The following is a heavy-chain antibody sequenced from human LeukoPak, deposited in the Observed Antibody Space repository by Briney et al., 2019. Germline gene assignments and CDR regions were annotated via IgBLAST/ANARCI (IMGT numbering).Heavy chain of an antibody. CDR2: INPNSGGT. D-gene: IGHD2-2*02. CDR1: GYTFTDYY. V-gene: IGHV1-2*02. J-gene: IGHJ6*03. Sequence: ASVKVSCKASGYTFTDYYMHWVRQAPGQGLEWMGWINPNSGGTNYAQKFQGRVTMTRDTSISTAYMELSRLRSDDTAVYYCAREDIVVVPAAIPNYYYYMDVWGKGTTVTVSS. CDR3: AREDIVVVPAAIPNYYYYMDV.